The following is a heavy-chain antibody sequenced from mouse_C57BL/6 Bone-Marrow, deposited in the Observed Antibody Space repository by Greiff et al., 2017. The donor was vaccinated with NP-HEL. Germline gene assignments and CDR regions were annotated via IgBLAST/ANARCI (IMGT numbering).Heavy chain of an antibody. V-gene: IGHV1-64*01. J-gene: IGHJ2*01. CDR3: SMETHYYGSRVDY. D-gene: IGHD1-1*01. CDR2: IHPNSGST. Sequence: VQLQQPGAELVKPGASVKLSCKASGYTFTSYWMHWVKQRPGQGLEWIGMIHPNSGSTNYNEKFKSKATLTVDKSSSTAYMQLSSLTSEDSAVYYCSMETHYYGSRVDYWGQGTTLTVSS. CDR1: GYTFTSYW.